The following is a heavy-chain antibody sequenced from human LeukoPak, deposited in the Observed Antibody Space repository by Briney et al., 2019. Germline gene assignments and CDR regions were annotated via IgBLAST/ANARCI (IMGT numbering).Heavy chain of an antibody. J-gene: IGHJ1*01. CDR1: VYTFTGYY. V-gene: IGHV1-2*02. CDR3: AREDYYTSSGYYKNKEYFQH. Sequence: ASVKVSCKASVYTFTGYYMLWVRQAPGQGLEWMGWINPNSGGTNYAQKFQGRVTMTRDTSISTAYMELSRLRSDDTAVYYCAREDYYTSSGYYKNKEYFQHWGQGTLVTVSS. D-gene: IGHD3-22*01. CDR2: INPNSGGT.